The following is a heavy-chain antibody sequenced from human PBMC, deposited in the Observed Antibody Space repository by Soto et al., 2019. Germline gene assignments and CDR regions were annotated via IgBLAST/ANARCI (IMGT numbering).Heavy chain of an antibody. CDR3: ARQDRYCSSTSCYLFGY. D-gene: IGHD2-2*01. CDR1: GYSFTSYW. V-gene: IGHV5-51*01. Sequence: GESLEISCKGSGYSFTSYWIGCVRQMPGKGLEWMGIIYPGDSDTRYSPSFQGQVTISADKSISTAYLQWSSLKASDTAMYYCARQDRYCSSTSCYLFGYWGKGTLVTVSS. CDR2: IYPGDSDT. J-gene: IGHJ4*02.